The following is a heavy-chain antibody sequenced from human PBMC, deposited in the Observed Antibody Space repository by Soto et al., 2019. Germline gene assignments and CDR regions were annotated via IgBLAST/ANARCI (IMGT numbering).Heavy chain of an antibody. D-gene: IGHD1-26*01. J-gene: IGHJ4*02. CDR1: GYTFTSYA. V-gene: IGHV1-3*01. CDR2: INAGNGNT. Sequence: QVQLVQSGAEVKKPGASVKVSCKASGYTFTSYAMHWVRQAPGQRLEWMGWINAGNGNTKYSQKFQGRVTITRDTSASTAYMGLSSLRSEATAVYYCARDLGVGAASDYWGQGTLVTVSS. CDR3: ARDLGVGAASDY.